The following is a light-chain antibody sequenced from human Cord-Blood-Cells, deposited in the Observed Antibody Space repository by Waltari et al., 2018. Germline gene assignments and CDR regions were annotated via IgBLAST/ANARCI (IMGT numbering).Light chain of an antibody. CDR1: QSIISY. J-gene: IGKJ2*01. V-gene: IGKV1-39*01. Sequence: DIQMTQSPSSLYASVRARVTITCRASQSIISYLNWYQQKPEKAPKLLIYAASSLQSGVTSRFSDSGSGTDFTLTISSLQPEDFATYYCQQSYSTLYTFGQGTKLEIK. CDR3: QQSYSTLYT. CDR2: AAS.